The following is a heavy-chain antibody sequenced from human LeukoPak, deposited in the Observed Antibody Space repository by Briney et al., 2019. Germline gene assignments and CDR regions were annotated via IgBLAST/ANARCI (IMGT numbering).Heavy chain of an antibody. D-gene: IGHD3-22*01. CDR3: AKVRAAYYYDSSGYRSHRVVDY. V-gene: IGHV3-30*02. J-gene: IGHJ4*02. CDR1: GFTFSSYG. CDR2: IRYDGSNQ. Sequence: GGSLRLSCAASGFTFSSYGMHWVRQAPGKGLEWVAFIRYDGSNQYYADSVKGRFTISRDNSKNTLYLQMNSLRAEDTAVYYCAKVRAAYYYDSSGYRSHRVVDYWGQGTLVTVSS.